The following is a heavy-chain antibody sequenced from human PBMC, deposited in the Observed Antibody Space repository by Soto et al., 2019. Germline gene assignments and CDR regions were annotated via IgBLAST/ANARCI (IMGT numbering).Heavy chain of an antibody. Sequence: QVQLVQSGAEVKKPGASVKVSCKASGDTFTDYYIHWVRQAPGQGLEWMGTVNPSGGHTTYAQHFLGRGTTTRDTSASTPDMGLTSLTSEATAVYYCAWGGHVVVVTAALDYWGQGTLVTVSS. CDR3: AWGGHVVVVTAALDY. CDR1: GDTFTDYY. CDR2: VNPSGGHT. V-gene: IGHV1-46*01. J-gene: IGHJ4*02. D-gene: IGHD2-21*02.